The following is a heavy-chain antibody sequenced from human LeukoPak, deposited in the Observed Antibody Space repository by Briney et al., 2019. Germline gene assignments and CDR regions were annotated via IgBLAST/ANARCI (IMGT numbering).Heavy chain of an antibody. CDR2: INPSGGST. CDR1: GYTFTSYY. Sequence: GASVKVSCKASGYTFTSYYMHWVRQAPGQGLEWMGIINPSGGSTSYAQKFQGRVTMTRDTSISTAYMELSRLRSDDTAVYYCATLRLGSQAFDIWGQGTMVTVSS. CDR3: ATLRLGSQAFDI. V-gene: IGHV1-46*01. J-gene: IGHJ3*02. D-gene: IGHD3-16*01.